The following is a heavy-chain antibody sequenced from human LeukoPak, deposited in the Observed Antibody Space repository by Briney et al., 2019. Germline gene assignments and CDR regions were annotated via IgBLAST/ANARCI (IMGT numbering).Heavy chain of an antibody. CDR1: GFTFSSYA. V-gene: IGHV3-23*01. CDR2: ISGSGGST. Sequence: PGGSLRLSCAVSGFTFSSYAMSWVRQAPGKGLEWVSAISGSGGSTYYADSVKGRFTISRDNSKNTLYLQMNSLRAEDTAVYYRAKRGPVLLWFGELPRDYWGQGTLVTVSS. CDR3: AKRGPVLLWFGELPRDY. J-gene: IGHJ4*02. D-gene: IGHD3-10*01.